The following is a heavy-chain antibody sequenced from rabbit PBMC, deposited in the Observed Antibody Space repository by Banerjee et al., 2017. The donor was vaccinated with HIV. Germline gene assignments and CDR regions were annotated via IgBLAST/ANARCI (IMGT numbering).Heavy chain of an antibody. CDR3: ARIDPRYYSSDWDYFNL. D-gene: IGHD4-1*01. CDR2: IYIGSGSS. Sequence: QSLEESGGDLVKPGASLTLTCTASGFSFSNNYWICWVRQAPGKGLEWIACIYIGSGSSYYASWAKGRFTISSDSAQNTVDLQMNSLTAADTATYFCARIDPRYYSSDWDYFNLWGPGTLVTV. V-gene: IGHV1S40*01. CDR1: GFSFSNNYW. J-gene: IGHJ4*01.